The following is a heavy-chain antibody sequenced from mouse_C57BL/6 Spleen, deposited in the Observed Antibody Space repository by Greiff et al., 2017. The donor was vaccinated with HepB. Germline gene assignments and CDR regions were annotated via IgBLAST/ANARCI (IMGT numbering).Heavy chain of an antibody. CDR3: ASYSNYEGLFAY. V-gene: IGHV3-6*01. CDR1: GYSITSGYY. CDR2: ISYDGSN. Sequence: EVKLEESGPGLVKPSQSLSLTCSVTGYSITSGYYWNWIRQFPGNKLEWMGYISYDGSNNYNPSLKNRISITRDTSKNQFFLKLNSVTTEDTATYYCASYSNYEGLFAYWGQGTLVTVSA. D-gene: IGHD2-5*01. J-gene: IGHJ3*01.